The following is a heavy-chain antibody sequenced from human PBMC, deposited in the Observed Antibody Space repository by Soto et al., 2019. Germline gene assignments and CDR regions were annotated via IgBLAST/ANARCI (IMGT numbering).Heavy chain of an antibody. V-gene: IGHV2-5*01. CDR2: IYWNDDK. CDR1: GFSLSTSGVG. J-gene: IGHJ4*02. CDR3: ARPPRGIAAFYFDY. Sequence: SGPTLVNPTQALTLTCTFSGFSLSTSGVGVGWIRQPPGKALEWLALIYWNDDKRYSPSLKSRLTITKDTSKNQVVLTVTNMDPVDTATYYCARPPRGIAAFYFDYWGQGTLVTVSS. D-gene: IGHD6-13*01.